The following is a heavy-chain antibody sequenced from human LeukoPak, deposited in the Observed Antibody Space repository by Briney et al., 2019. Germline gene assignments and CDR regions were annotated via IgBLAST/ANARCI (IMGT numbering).Heavy chain of an antibody. CDR3: AKDHSGSWYRSDYFDY. CDR2: ISGSGDST. Sequence: GGSVRLSCAASGFTFNNYDMSWVRQARGKGVEWVSDISGSGDSTYYADSVKGRFTISRDASKNTLYLQTDSLRAEDTAVYYCAKDHSGSWYRSDYFDYWGQGTLVTVSS. V-gene: IGHV3-23*01. D-gene: IGHD6-13*01. CDR1: GFTFNNYD. J-gene: IGHJ4*02.